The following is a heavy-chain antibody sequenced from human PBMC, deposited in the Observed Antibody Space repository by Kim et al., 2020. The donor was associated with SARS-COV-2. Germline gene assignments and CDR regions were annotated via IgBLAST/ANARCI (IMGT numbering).Heavy chain of an antibody. Sequence: SETLSLTCAVYGGSFSGYYWSWIRQPPGKGLEWIGEINHIGSTNYNPSLKSRVTISVHTSKNQFSLKLSSVTAADTAVYYCARGPGYSSSWYGARNWFDPWGQGTLVTVSS. D-gene: IGHD6-13*01. J-gene: IGHJ5*02. CDR2: INHIGST. CDR3: ARGPGYSSSWYGARNWFDP. V-gene: IGHV4-34*01. CDR1: GGSFSGYY.